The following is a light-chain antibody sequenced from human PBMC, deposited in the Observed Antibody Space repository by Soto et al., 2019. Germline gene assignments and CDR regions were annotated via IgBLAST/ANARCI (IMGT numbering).Light chain of an antibody. J-gene: IGKJ5*01. CDR1: QSVSGDY. CDR2: SAS. Sequence: EVGLTQSPGTLSLSPGERATLSCRASQSVSGDYLAWYQQKPGQAPRLLIYSASLKPAGIPDRFSGSGSATDFTLTIIILQAEDVAVYYCQQYHSDPITFGQGTRLEIK. CDR3: QQYHSDPIT. V-gene: IGKV3-20*01.